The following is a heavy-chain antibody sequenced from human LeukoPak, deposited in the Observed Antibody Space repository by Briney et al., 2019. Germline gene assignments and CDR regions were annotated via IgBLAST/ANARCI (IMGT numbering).Heavy chain of an antibody. V-gene: IGHV3-30*03. Sequence: GGSLRLSCAASGFTFSSYGMHWVPQAPGKGLEWVAVISYDGSNKYYADSVKGRFTISRDNAKNSLYLQMNSLRAEDTAVYYCARGGKRYRDAFDIWGQGTMVTVSS. CDR1: GFTFSSYG. CDR2: ISYDGSNK. CDR3: ARGGKRYRDAFDI. J-gene: IGHJ3*02. D-gene: IGHD1-26*01.